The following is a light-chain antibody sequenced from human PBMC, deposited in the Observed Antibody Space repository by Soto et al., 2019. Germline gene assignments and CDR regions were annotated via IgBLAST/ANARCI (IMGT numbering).Light chain of an antibody. J-gene: IGKJ1*01. CDR2: GAS. CDR3: QQCKNWHT. CDR1: QGLGTT. V-gene: IGKV3-15*01. Sequence: SVMTQFRSTLSVSTGERATLSCRASQGLGTTLAWYRQTPGQDPWPFLYGASTRATGLPPRFSGSGSGTEFTLTIISLQSEDSALYYCQQCKNWHTLGQGAKVDI.